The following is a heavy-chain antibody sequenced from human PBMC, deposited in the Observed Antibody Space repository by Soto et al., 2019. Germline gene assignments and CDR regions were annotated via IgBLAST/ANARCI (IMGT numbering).Heavy chain of an antibody. D-gene: IGHD3-10*01. V-gene: IGHV1-2*02. J-gene: IGHJ4*02. CDR1: GYTFTGHY. Sequence: QVQLVQSGAEVKKPGASVKVSCKASGYTFTGHYIHWVRQAPGQGPEWMGEIGPASGDTRYAQQFQGRVTMTRDTSITTVYMELNNLSPDDTAVYYCGRGRSGQLVVFYWGQGTPVTVSS. CDR2: IGPASGDT. CDR3: GRGRSGQLVVFY.